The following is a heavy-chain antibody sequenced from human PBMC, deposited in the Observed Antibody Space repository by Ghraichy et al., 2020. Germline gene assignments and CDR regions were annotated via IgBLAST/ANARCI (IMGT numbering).Heavy chain of an antibody. V-gene: IGHV3-66*01. CDR1: GFTVSTRY. CDR2: IYSGGGT. J-gene: IGHJ4*02. CDR3: ASPGGYCSGGNCPLDY. D-gene: IGHD2-15*01. Sequence: LSLTCAASGFTVSTRYMTWVRQAPGKGLEWVSVIYSGGGTDYADSVKGRFTISRGTSKNTVYLQMNSLRAEDMAVYYCASPGGYCSGGNCPLDYWGQGTLVTVSS.